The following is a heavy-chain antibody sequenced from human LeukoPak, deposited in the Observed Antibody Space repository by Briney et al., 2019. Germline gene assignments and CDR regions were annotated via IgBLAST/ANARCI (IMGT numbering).Heavy chain of an antibody. J-gene: IGHJ4*02. D-gene: IGHD3-3*01. CDR2: ISGSGGST. V-gene: IGHV3-23*01. Sequence: PEGSLRLSCAASGFTFSSYAMSWVRQAPGKGLEWVSAISGSGGSTYYADSVKGRFTISRDNSKNTLYLQMNSLRAEDTAVYYCASSMEWLYYYFDYWGQGTLVTVSS. CDR1: GFTFSSYA. CDR3: ASSMEWLYYYFDY.